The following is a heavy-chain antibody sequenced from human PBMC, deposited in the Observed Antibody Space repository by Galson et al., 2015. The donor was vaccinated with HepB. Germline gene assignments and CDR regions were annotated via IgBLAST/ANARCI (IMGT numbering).Heavy chain of an antibody. V-gene: IGHV3-21*01. CDR3: ARDGITMVRGVIIPLDY. J-gene: IGHJ4*02. Sequence: SLRLSCAASGFTFSSYSMNWVRQAPGKGLEWVSSISSSSSYIYYADSVKGRFTISRDNAKNSLYLQMNSLRAEDTAVYYCARDGITMVRGVIIPLDYWGQGTLVTVSS. CDR2: ISSSSSYI. CDR1: GFTFSSYS. D-gene: IGHD3-10*01.